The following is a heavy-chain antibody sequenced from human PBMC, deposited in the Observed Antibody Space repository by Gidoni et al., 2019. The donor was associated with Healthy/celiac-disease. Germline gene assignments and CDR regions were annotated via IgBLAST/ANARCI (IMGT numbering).Heavy chain of an antibody. CDR3: AREVHVLRDDYYDSSGYEGMDV. J-gene: IGHJ6*02. D-gene: IGHD3-22*01. CDR2: IDSGGST. CDR1: GFTVRSNY. V-gene: IGHV3-66*01. Sequence: EVQLVESGGGLVQPGGSLRLPCAASGFTVRSNYMSWVRQAPGKGLEWVAVIDSGGSTYYADSVKGRFTISRDNSKNTLYLQMNSLRAEDTAVYYCAREVHVLRDDYYDSSGYEGMDVWGQGTTVTVSS.